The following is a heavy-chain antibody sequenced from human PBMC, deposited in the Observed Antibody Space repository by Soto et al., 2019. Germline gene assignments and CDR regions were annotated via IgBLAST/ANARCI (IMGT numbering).Heavy chain of an antibody. CDR3: ARVGYSSTGTTLHFHGLDV. V-gene: IGHV1-46*01. J-gene: IGHJ6*02. Sequence: ASVKVSCKTSGYNFTSHYINWVRQAPGQRLESMGIIYPRGGSTIYAQKFQGKVTMTRDTSTHTLYMELSSLRSEDTAIYYCARVGYSSTGTTLHFHGLDVWGQGTTVTVSS. CDR2: IYPRGGST. D-gene: IGHD3-22*01. CDR1: GYNFTSHY.